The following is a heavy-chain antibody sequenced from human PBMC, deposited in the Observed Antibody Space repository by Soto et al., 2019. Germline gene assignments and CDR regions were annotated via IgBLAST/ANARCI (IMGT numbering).Heavy chain of an antibody. CDR1: GYTFTGYY. D-gene: IGHD3-10*01. J-gene: IGHJ6*02. CDR2: INPNSGGT. CDR3: ARDPTSYGSGSSYYYYYYGMDV. V-gene: IGHV1-2*02. Sequence: ASVKVSCKASGYTFTGYYMHWVRQAPGQGLEWMGWINPNSGGTNYAQKFQGRATMTRDTSISTAYMELSRLRSDDTAVYYCARDPTSYGSGSSYYYYYYGMDVWGQGTTVTVSS.